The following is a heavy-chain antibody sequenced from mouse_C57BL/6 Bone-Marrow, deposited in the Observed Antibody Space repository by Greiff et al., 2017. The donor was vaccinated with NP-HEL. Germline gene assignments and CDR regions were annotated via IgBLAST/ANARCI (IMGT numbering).Heavy chain of an antibody. CDR3: ARSTMVTTPFAY. J-gene: IGHJ3*01. CDR1: GYSFTCYY. CDR2: IYPGSGNT. Sequence: QVQLQQSGPELVKPGASVKISCKASGYSFTCYYIHWVKQRPGQGLEWIGWIYPGSGNTKYNEKFKGKATLTADTSSSTAYMQLSSLTSEDSAVYYCARSTMVTTPFAYWGQGTLVTVSA. V-gene: IGHV1-66*01. D-gene: IGHD2-2*01.